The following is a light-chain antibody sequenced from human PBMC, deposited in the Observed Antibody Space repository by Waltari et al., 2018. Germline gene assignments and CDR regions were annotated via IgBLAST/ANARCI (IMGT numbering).Light chain of an antibody. Sequence: QSALTQPASVSGSPGQSISISCTGTRNAVGGYNSVSWYQQHPGKAPKLMIYEVNNRPSGVSNRFSGSKSGNTASLTISGLQAEDEADYYCSSYTSSTTRVFGGGTKLTVL. CDR2: EVN. CDR1: RNAVGGYNS. V-gene: IGLV2-14*01. J-gene: IGLJ2*01. CDR3: SSYTSSTTRV.